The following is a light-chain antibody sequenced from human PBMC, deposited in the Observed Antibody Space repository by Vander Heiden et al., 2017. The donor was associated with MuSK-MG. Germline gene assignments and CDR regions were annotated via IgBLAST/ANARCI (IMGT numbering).Light chain of an antibody. Sequence: QTVVTQESSFSVSPGGTVTLTCGLSSGSVSTSNYPTWYQQTPGQPPRTLIYSTNVRSSGVPDRFSGSILGNSAALTITGAQADDECDYYCVLNIGSGMSLFGGGTKVTVL. CDR1: SGSVSTSNY. V-gene: IGLV8-61*01. CDR2: STN. J-gene: IGLJ2*01. CDR3: VLNIGSGMSL.